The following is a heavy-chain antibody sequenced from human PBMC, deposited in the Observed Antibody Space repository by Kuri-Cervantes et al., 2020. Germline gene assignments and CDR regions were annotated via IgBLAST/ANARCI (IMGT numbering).Heavy chain of an antibody. CDR3: VRAGGSGWYGNFFDP. Sequence: SQTLSLTCAISGDSVSSNSAAWNWIRQSPARGLEWLGRTYYRSKWYNDYAVSLKSRITINPDTSKNQFSLQLNSVTPEDTAVYYCVRAGGSGWYGNFFDPWGQGTLVTVSS. J-gene: IGHJ5*02. V-gene: IGHV6-1*01. CDR2: TYYRSKWYN. D-gene: IGHD6-19*01. CDR1: GDSVSSNSAA.